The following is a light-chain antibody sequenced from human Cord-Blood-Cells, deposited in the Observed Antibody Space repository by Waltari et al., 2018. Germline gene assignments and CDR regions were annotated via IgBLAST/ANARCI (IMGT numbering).Light chain of an antibody. CDR1: QSISSY. CDR3: QQSYSTPRT. J-gene: IGKJ1*01. CDR2: AAS. Sequence: DIQMTQSPSSLSASVGDRVTITCRASQSISSYLNWYQQKPGKAPKLLIYAASSLQSGCPSRFSGSGSGTDCTLTISSLQPEDFATYYCQQSYSTPRTFGQGTKVEIK. V-gene: IGKV1-39*01.